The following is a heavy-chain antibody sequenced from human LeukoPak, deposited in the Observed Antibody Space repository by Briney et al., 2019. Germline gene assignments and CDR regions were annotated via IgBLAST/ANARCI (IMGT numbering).Heavy chain of an antibody. CDR3: VGDWYYHDDSGYYAYYFDY. CDR1: GFTFSIYS. CDR2: ISSSGSTI. D-gene: IGHD3-22*01. Sequence: PGGSLRLSCAASGFTFSIYSMNWVRQAPGKGLEWVSYISSSGSTIYYADSVKGRFTISRDNAKNELYLQMNSLRVEDTAVYYCVGDWYYHDDSGYYAYYFDYWGQGTLVAVSS. J-gene: IGHJ4*02. V-gene: IGHV3-48*04.